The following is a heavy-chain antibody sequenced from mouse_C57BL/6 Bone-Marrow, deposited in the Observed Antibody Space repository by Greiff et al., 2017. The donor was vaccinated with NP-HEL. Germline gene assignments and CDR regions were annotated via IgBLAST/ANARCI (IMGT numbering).Heavy chain of an antibody. Sequence: QVQLQQPGAELVRPGSSVKLSCKASGYTFTSYWMDWVKQRPGQGLEWIGNIYPSDSETHYNQKFKDKATLTVDKSSSTASMQLSSLTSEDSAVYYCARRLTYYGSSHYYAMDYWGQGPSVTVSS. CDR2: IYPSDSET. J-gene: IGHJ4*01. D-gene: IGHD1-1*01. CDR3: ARRLTYYGSSHYYAMDY. CDR1: GYTFTSYW. V-gene: IGHV1-61*01.